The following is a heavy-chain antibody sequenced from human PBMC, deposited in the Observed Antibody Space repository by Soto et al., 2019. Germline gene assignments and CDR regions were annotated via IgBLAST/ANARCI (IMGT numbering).Heavy chain of an antibody. Sequence: QLQLLESGPGLVKASVTLSLTCSVSGGSISTSRSYWAWIRQPPGKGLEWLANIFYSGSTFYNPSLASRVSVSVDTSKNEFSLKLRSVTAADTAVYYCARQPTTGDTDLWFDPWGQGTLVTVSS. V-gene: IGHV4-39*01. CDR3: ARQPTTGDTDLWFDP. CDR1: GGSISTSRSY. J-gene: IGHJ5*02. CDR2: IFYSGST. D-gene: IGHD2-21*01.